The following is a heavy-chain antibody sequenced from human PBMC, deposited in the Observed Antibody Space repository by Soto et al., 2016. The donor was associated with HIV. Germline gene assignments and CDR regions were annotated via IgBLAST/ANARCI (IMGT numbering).Heavy chain of an antibody. CDR3: AASPNFPAEYFPH. Sequence: QVHLVQSGAEVKKPGASVKVSCKVSGYTLPKLSIHWVRQAPGKGLEWMGGFDPEIGETVYAQKFQGRVTMTEDTSIDTAYMELNSLRSEDTALYYCAASPNFPAEYFPHWGQGTLVIVSS. V-gene: IGHV1-24*01. CDR2: FDPEIGET. J-gene: IGHJ1*01. D-gene: IGHD1-7*01. CDR1: GYTLPKLS.